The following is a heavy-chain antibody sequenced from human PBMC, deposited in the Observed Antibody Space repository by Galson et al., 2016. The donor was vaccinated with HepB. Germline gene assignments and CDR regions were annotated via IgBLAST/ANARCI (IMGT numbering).Heavy chain of an antibody. CDR1: GYTFTSYD. Sequence: VKVSCKASGYTFTSYDINWVRQATGQGLEWMGWMNPNSGNTGYAQKFQGRVTMTRNTSISTAYMELSSLRSEDTAVYYCARGLLPRYFDWFYYYGMDVWGQGTTVTVSS. CDR2: MNPNSGNT. D-gene: IGHD3-9*01. V-gene: IGHV1-8*01. J-gene: IGHJ6*02. CDR3: ARGLLPRYFDWFYYYGMDV.